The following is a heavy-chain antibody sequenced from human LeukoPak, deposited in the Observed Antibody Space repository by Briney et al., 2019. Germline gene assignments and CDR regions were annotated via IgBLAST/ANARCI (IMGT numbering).Heavy chain of an antibody. CDR2: IYYSGST. D-gene: IGHD3-10*01. V-gene: IGHV4-59*12. CDR3: ARTSRGFTITMVRGGQPYYYYYYMDV. CDR1: GGSISSYY. J-gene: IGHJ6*03. Sequence: SETLSLTCTVSGGSISSYYWSWIRQPPGKGLEWIGYIYYSGSTNYNPSLKSPVTISVDTSKNQFSLKLSSVTAADTAVYYCARTSRGFTITMVRGGQPYYYYYYMDVWGKGTTVTISS.